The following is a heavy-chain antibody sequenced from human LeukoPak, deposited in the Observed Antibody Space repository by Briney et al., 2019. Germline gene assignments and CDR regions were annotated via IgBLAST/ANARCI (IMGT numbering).Heavy chain of an antibody. D-gene: IGHD2-2*02. V-gene: IGHV3-7*01. CDR2: IKQDGSEK. CDR1: GFTFSNHW. J-gene: IGHJ5*02. CDR3: ARDRCSSTSCYNTPNWFDP. Sequence: QPGGSLRLSCAASGFTFSNHWMTWVRQAPGKGLEWVANIKQDGSEKYYVDSVKGRFTISRDNAKNSMYLQMNSLRVEDTAVYYCARDRCSSTSCYNTPNWFDPWGQGTLVTVSS.